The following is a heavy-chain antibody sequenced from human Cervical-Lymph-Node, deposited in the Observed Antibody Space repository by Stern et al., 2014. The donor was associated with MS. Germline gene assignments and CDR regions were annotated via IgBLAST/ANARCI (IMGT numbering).Heavy chain of an antibody. CDR3: ARVRCSDGGCYSLDAFDV. Sequence: EDQLVESGAEVKRPGESLKISCKGSGYTFAKYWIAWVRQMPGKGLEWMGVVYPDDSDSRYSPSLQCQVTISADKSISTAYLQWSSLKASDTAIYYCARVRCSDGGCYSLDAFDVWGQGTVVTVSS. V-gene: IGHV5-51*03. CDR1: GYTFAKYW. CDR2: VYPDDSDS. J-gene: IGHJ3*01. D-gene: IGHD2-15*01.